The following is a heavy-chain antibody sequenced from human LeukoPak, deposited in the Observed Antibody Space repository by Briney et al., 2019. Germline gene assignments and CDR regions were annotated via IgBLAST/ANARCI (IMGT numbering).Heavy chain of an antibody. CDR3: ARSRFYFDY. V-gene: IGHV3-7*01. Sequence: GGSLRLSCAASGFTVSSNYMGWVRQAPGKGLEWVAKIKPDGSEKDHVDSVKGRFTISRDNAKNSLYLQLNSLRAEDTAVYYCARSRFYFDYWGQGTLVTVSS. J-gene: IGHJ4*02. CDR2: IKPDGSEK. CDR1: GFTVSSNY.